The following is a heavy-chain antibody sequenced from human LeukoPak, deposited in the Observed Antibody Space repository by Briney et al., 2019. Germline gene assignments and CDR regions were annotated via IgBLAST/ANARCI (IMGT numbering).Heavy chain of an antibody. J-gene: IGHJ4*02. D-gene: IGHD3-10*01. V-gene: IGHV1-69*05. CDR1: GGTFSSYA. CDR3: ARDPYYGGRLSGIDY. Sequence: ASVKVSCKASGGTFSSYAISWVRQAPGHGLEWMGGIIPIFGTANYAQKFQGRVTITTDEPTSTAYMELSSLRSEDTAVYYCARDPYYGGRLSGIDYWGQGTLVTVSS. CDR2: IIPIFGTA.